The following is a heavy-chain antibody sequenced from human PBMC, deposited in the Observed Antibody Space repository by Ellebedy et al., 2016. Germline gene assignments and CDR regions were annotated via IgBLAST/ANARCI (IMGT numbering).Heavy chain of an antibody. CDR3: ARDPAGDYGY. V-gene: IGHV4-59*12. CDR1: GASINNYY. J-gene: IGHJ4*02. Sequence: SETLSLXXNLSGASINNYYWSWIRQPPGKGLEWIGYLFYSGVPKYNPSLRSRVTISVDSSRNQISLKLTSVTAADTAVYFCARDPAGDYGYWGQGALVTVS. CDR2: LFYSGVP.